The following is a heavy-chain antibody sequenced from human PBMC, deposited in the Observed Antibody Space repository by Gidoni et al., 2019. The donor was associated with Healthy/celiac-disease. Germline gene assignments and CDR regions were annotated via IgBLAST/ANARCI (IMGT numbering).Heavy chain of an antibody. D-gene: IGHD5-18*01. CDR3: ARDEAAMVKAYYFDY. CDR2: ISYDGSNK. CDR1: GFTFGSSA. J-gene: IGHJ4*02. V-gene: IGHV3-30-3*01. Sequence: QVQLVESGGGVVQPGRSLRLPCSASGFTFGSSAMHWVRQAPGKGLEWGAVISYDGSNKYYADSVKGRFTISRDNSKNTLYLQMNSLRAEDTAVYYCARDEAAMVKAYYFDYWGQGTLVTVSS.